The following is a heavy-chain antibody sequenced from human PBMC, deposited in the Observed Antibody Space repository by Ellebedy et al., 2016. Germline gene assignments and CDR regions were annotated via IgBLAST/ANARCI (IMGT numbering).Heavy chain of an antibody. J-gene: IGHJ6*03. D-gene: IGHD3-9*01. CDR2: INHSGST. V-gene: IGHV4-34*01. Sequence: SETLSLTXAVYGGSFSGYYWSWIRQPPGKGLEWIGEINHSGSTNYNPSLKSRVTISVDTSKNQFSLKLSSVTAADTAVYYCARGPLATIYYYYYYYMDVWGKGTTVTVSS. CDR3: ARGPLATIYYYYYYYMDV. CDR1: GGSFSGYY.